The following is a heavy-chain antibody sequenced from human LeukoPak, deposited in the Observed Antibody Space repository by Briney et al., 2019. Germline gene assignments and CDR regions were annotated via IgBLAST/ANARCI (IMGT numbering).Heavy chain of an antibody. D-gene: IGHD3-3*01. CDR3: AHRSNSDYGVDY. Sequence: SGPTLVKPTQTLTLTCTFSGFSLSTSGVSVGWIRQPPGKALEWLALIYWDDDKRYSPSLKSRLTITKDTSKNQEVLTMTNMDPVDTATYYCAHRSNSDYGVDYWGQGTLVAVSS. CDR2: IYWDDDK. V-gene: IGHV2-5*02. CDR1: GFSLSTSGVS. J-gene: IGHJ4*02.